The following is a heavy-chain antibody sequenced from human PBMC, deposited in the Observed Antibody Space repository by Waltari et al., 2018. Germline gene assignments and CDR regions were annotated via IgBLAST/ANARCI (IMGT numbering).Heavy chain of an antibody. J-gene: IGHJ5*02. D-gene: IGHD2-21*02. V-gene: IGHV5-10-1*03. CDR1: GYRFPRDW. Sequence: EVQLVQSGAEVHKPGESLRISCQASGYRFPRDWINWGRQMPGKGLEWMGRIDPSDSYTNYSPSFKGHVTISADKSISTVYLQWSSLKASDTAMYYCARGDSYTPWGGGTLVTVSS. CDR3: ARGDSYTP. CDR2: IDPSDSYT.